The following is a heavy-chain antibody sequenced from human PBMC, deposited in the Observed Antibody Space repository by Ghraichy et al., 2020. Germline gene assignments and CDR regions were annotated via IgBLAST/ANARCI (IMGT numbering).Heavy chain of an antibody. D-gene: IGHD3-22*01. J-gene: IGHJ4*02. Sequence: GSLRLSCTVSGGSISSYYWSWIRQPPGKGLEWIGYIYYSGRTNYNPSLKSRVTISIDTSKNQFSLKLSSVTAADTAVYYCASAYYDSSGYFYSMHYWGQGTLVTVSS. V-gene: IGHV4-59*01. CDR3: ASAYYDSSGYFYSMHY. CDR2: IYYSGRT. CDR1: GGSISSYY.